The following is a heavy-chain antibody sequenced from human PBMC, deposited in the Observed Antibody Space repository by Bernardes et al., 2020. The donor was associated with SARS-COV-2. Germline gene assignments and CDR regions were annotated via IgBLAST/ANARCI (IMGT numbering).Heavy chain of an antibody. Sequence: SDTLTLTCAVSGGSITDSYWSWIRQSPGKGLAWIGEVNESGSTAYNPSLKSRVTISVDTSKNLFSLKVTPVTAADTAVYYCARGGSPRWGSTSCYSCDSGYWFHPWGQGTLVTVSS. V-gene: IGHV4-34*01. J-gene: IGHJ5*02. D-gene: IGHD2-2*01. CDR3: ARGGSPRWGSTSCYSCDSGYWFHP. CDR2: VNESGST. CDR1: GGSITDSY.